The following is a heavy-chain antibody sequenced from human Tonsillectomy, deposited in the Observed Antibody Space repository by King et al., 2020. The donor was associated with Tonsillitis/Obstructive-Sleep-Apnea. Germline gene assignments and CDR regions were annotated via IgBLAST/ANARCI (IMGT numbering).Heavy chain of an antibody. D-gene: IGHD4-17*01. J-gene: IGHJ3*02. V-gene: IGHV4-31*01. Sequence: HVPLQESGPGLVKPSQTLSLTCTVSGGSISSGGYYWTWIRQHPGKGLDLVGYTYSRGRTYKNPSLKSLPTISVDTSKNHFSLKLSSVTAADMAVYYCARGRTTWTPFDIWGQGTMVTVSS. CDR2: TYSRGRT. CDR1: GGSISSGGYY. CDR3: ARGRTTWTPFDI.